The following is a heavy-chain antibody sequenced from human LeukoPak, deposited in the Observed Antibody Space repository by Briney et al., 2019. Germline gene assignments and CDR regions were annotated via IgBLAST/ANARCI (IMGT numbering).Heavy chain of an antibody. CDR3: VKDGYCSSASCYAGHWFDA. CDR1: GFTFSNYG. V-gene: IGHV3-30*02. D-gene: IGHD2-2*03. J-gene: IGHJ5*02. Sequence: PGGSLRLSCIASGFTFSNYGMHWVRQAPGKGLDWVAFIRFDESDKYYADSVKGRFTISRDNSKNTVYLQMNSLRPEDTAVYYCVKDGYCSSASCYAGHWFDAWGQGTLVTASS. CDR2: IRFDESDK.